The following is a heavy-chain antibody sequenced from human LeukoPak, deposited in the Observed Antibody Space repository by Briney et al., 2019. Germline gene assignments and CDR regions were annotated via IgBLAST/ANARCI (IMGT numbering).Heavy chain of an antibody. CDR2: MFYTGST. CDR1: GVSIRDNNYY. Sequence: SETLSLTCTVSGVSIRDNNYYWGWVRQPPGKGLEWIGSMFYTGSTYYNPSLRPRVTLSVDSSKNQLSLNLESGTAADTAVYFCARLLLGSTVIDYWGQGALVIVSS. D-gene: IGHD2-8*02. J-gene: IGHJ4*02. CDR3: ARLLLGSTVIDY. V-gene: IGHV4-39*01.